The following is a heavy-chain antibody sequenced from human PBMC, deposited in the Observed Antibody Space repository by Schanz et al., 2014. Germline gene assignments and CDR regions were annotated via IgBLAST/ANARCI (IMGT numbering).Heavy chain of an antibody. V-gene: IGHV1-69*02. CDR1: GGTFSSYT. J-gene: IGHJ4*02. D-gene: IGHD3-16*01. CDR2: IIPVLNIA. CDR3: AKVAEEGPHINNWGGDYFDF. Sequence: QVQLVQSGAEVKKPGSSVKVSCKLSGGTFSSYTISWMRQAPGQGLEWMGKIIPVLNIATYAQRFQGRVSITADTSTNTAYMELSSLTSEDTAVYYCAKVAEEGPHINNWGGDYFDFWGQGTLVNVSS.